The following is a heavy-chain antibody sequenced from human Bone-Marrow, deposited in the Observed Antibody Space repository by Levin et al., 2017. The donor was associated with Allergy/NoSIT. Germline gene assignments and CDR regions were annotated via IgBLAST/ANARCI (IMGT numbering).Heavy chain of an antibody. Sequence: GESLKISCAASGFTFSSYGMHWVRQAPGKGLEWVAVISYDGSNKYYADSVKGRFTISRDNSKNTLYLQMNSLRAEDTAVYYCAKDGPYLGSSSPHYYYGMDVWGQGTTVTVSS. CDR2: ISYDGSNK. CDR3: AKDGPYLGSSSPHYYYGMDV. D-gene: IGHD6-6*01. J-gene: IGHJ6*02. V-gene: IGHV3-30*18. CDR1: GFTFSSYG.